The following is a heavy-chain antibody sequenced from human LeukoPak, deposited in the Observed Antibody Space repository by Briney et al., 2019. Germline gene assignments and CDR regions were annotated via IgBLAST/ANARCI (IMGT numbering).Heavy chain of an antibody. CDR3: ARVVSGTIPYYYYGMDV. D-gene: IGHD1-1*01. CDR1: GYTFTSSG. Sequence: ASVKVSCKASGYTFTSSGISWVRQAPGQGLEWMGWISVNNGNTNYVQKFQGRVTMTTDTSTSTAYMELRSLRSDDTAVYYCARVVSGTIPYYYYGMDVWGQGTTVTVSS. V-gene: IGHV1-18*01. CDR2: ISVNNGNT. J-gene: IGHJ6*02.